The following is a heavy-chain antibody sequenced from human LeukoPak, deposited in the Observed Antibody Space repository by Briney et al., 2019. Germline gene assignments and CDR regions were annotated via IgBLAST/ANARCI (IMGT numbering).Heavy chain of an antibody. V-gene: IGHV4-34*01. D-gene: IGHD3-10*01. CDR3: ARLLEVVRGVIIIRWFDP. J-gene: IGHJ5*02. Sequence: IPSETLSLTCAVYGGSFSGCYWSWIRQPPGKGLEWIGEINHSGSTNYNPSLKSRVTISVDTSKNQFSLKLSSVTAADTAVYYCARLLEVVRGVIIIRWFDPWGQGTLVTVSS. CDR1: GGSFSGCY. CDR2: INHSGST.